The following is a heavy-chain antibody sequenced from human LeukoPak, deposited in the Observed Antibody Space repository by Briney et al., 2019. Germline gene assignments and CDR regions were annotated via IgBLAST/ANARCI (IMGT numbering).Heavy chain of an antibody. CDR2: IYPGDSNT. V-gene: IGHV5-51*01. D-gene: IGHD2-15*01. CDR1: GYTFPNYW. J-gene: IGHJ4*02. CDR3: ARFPYCSDYFPVHY. Sequence: KVSCKGSGYTFPNYWIGWVRQMPGKGLEWMGIIYPGDSNTRYSPSFQGQVTISADKSISTAYLQWSSLKASDTAMYSGARFPYCSDYFPVHYWGQGTLASVSS.